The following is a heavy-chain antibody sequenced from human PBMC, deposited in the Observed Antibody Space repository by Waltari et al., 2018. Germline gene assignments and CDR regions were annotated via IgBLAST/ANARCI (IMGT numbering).Heavy chain of an antibody. CDR1: GFTFSSYA. CDR3: ARSRGNSGYELGYYGMDV. CDR2: ISHDGSNK. Sequence: QVQLVESGGGVVQPGRSLRLSCAASGFTFSSYAMHWVRQAPGKGLEWVAVISHDGSNKYYADSVKGRFTISRDNSKNTLYLQMNSLRAEDTAVYYCARSRGNSGYELGYYGMDVWGQGTTVTVSS. D-gene: IGHD5-12*01. V-gene: IGHV3-30-3*01. J-gene: IGHJ6*02.